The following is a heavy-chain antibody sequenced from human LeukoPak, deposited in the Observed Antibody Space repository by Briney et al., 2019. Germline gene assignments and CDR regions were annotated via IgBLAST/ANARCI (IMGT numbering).Heavy chain of an antibody. D-gene: IGHD6-13*01. CDR1: GFTFRVYS. J-gene: IGHJ4*02. CDR3: ARSTSWYADY. V-gene: IGHV3-48*01. CDR2: ITGSSSTI. Sequence: GGSLRLSCAASGFTFRVYSMNWVRQAPGKGLEWVSYITGSSSTIYYADSVRGRFTISRDNAKNSLYLQMNSLRAEDTAVYYCARSTSWYADYWGQGTLVTVSS.